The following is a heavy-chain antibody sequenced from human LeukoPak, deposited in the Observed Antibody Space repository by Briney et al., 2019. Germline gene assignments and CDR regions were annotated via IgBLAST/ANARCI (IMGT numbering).Heavy chain of an antibody. CDR2: IYYSGST. J-gene: IGHJ4*02. CDR3: ARKEYYYDSSGYYW. Sequence: SETLSLTCTVSGGSISSYYWSWIRQPPGKGLEWIGYIYYSGSTYYNPSLKSRVTISVDTSKNQFSLKLSSVTAADTAVYYCARKEYYYDSSGYYWWGQGTLVTVSS. CDR1: GGSISSYY. V-gene: IGHV4-59*12. D-gene: IGHD3-22*01.